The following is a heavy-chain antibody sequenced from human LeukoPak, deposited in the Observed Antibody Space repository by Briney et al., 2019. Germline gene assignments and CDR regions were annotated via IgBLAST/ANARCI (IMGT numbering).Heavy chain of an antibody. D-gene: IGHD2-15*01. Sequence: GGSLGLSCAASGFTFSSYSMNWVRQAPGKGLEWVSSISDSSSYIYYADSAKGRFTISRDNAKNSLYLHMNSLRAEDTAVYYCAREGGWNLPTLVYWGQGTLVTVSS. CDR3: AREGGWNLPTLVY. V-gene: IGHV3-21*06. CDR2: ISDSSSYI. J-gene: IGHJ4*02. CDR1: GFTFSSYS.